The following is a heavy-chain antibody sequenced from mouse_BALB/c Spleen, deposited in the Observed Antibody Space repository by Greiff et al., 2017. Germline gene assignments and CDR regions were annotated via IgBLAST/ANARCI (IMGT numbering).Heavy chain of an antibody. CDR2: ISSGSSTI. V-gene: IGHV5-17*02. CDR3: AREDRDYYAMDY. J-gene: IGHJ4*01. D-gene: IGHD2-14*01. Sequence: EVMLVESGGGLVQPGGSRKLSCAASGFTFSSFGMHWVRQAPEKGLEWVAYISSGSSTIYYADTVKGRFTISRDNPKNTLFLQMTSLRSEDTAMYYCAREDRDYYAMDYWGQGTSVTVSS. CDR1: GFTFSSFG.